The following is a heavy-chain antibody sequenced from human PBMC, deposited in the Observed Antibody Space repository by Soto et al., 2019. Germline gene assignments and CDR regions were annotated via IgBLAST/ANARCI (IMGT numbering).Heavy chain of an antibody. CDR2: ISYDGTNK. CDR3: AKDGGGYNYGYVMLDKYYYGMDV. Sequence: GGSLRLSCAASGFTFSTYAMHWVRQAPGKGLEWVAVISYDGTNKYYADSVRGRFTISRDNSKNTLFLQMNSLRAEDTAVYYCAKDGGGYNYGYVMLDKYYYGMDVWGQGTTITVSS. V-gene: IGHV3-30-3*01. CDR1: GFTFSTYA. J-gene: IGHJ6*02. D-gene: IGHD5-18*01.